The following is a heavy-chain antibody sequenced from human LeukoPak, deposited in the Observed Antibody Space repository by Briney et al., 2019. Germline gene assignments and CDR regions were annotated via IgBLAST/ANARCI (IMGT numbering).Heavy chain of an antibody. CDR2: ISAYNGNT. J-gene: IGHJ4*02. V-gene: IGHV1-18*01. D-gene: IGHD2-2*01. CDR3: ARGRDDIVVVPAAIAVGY. CDR1: GYTFTSYD. Sequence: ASVKVSCKASGYTFTSYDINWVRQATGQGLEWMGWISAYNGNTNYAQKLQGRVTMTTDTSTSTAYMELRSLRSDDTAVYYCARGRDDIVVVPAAIAVGYWGQGTLVTVSS.